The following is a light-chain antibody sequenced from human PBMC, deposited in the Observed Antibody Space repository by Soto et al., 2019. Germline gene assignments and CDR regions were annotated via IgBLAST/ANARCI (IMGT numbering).Light chain of an antibody. J-gene: IGLJ2*01. CDR1: SSDVPDYKY. CDR3: NSYTINNTVL. V-gene: IGLV2-14*01. CDR2: DVS. Sequence: QSALTQPASVSGSPGQSITISCTGTSSDVPDYKYVSWYQQHPGKAPRLMIFDVSSRPSGVSNRFSDSKSGNTASLTISGLQPEDEADYYFNSYTINNTVLFGGGTKLTVL.